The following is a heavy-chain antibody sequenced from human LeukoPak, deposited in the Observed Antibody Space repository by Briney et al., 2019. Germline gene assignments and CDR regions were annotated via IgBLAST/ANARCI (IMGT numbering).Heavy chain of an antibody. CDR2: ISSSGSTI. CDR3: AREYCSSTSCYAPDFDY. CDR1: GFTFSDYY. Sequence: GGSLRLSCAASGFTFSDYYMSWIRQAPGKGLEWVSYISSSGSTIYYADSVKGRFTISRDNAKNSLYLQMNSLRAEDTAAYYCAREYCSSTSCYAPDFDYWGQGTLVTVSS. D-gene: IGHD2-2*01. V-gene: IGHV3-11*04. J-gene: IGHJ4*02.